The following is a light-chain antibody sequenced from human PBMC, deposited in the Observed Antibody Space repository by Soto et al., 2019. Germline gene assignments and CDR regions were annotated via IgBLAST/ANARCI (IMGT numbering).Light chain of an antibody. CDR2: GAS. V-gene: IGKV3-15*01. CDR1: QSVRSD. CDR3: QQYNNWPRWT. Sequence: EIVMTQAPVTLSVSPGERATLSCRASQSVRSDLAWYQQKAGQAPRLLIYGASTRATGIPARFSGSGSGTEFTLIISSLQSEDFAVYYCQQYNNWPRWTFGQGTKAEIK. J-gene: IGKJ1*01.